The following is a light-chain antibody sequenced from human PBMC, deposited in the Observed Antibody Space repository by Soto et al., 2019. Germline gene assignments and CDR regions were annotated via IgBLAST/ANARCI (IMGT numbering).Light chain of an antibody. J-gene: IGKJ2*01. V-gene: IGKV2-28*01. CDR1: QSLLHSNGYNY. Sequence: DIVMTQSPLSLPVTPGEPASISCRSSQSLLHSNGYNYLDWYLQKPGQSPQVLIYLGSNGASGVPDRFSGSGSGTDFTLKISRVEAEDVGVYYCMQALQTPYTFGQGTKLEIK. CDR3: MQALQTPYT. CDR2: LGS.